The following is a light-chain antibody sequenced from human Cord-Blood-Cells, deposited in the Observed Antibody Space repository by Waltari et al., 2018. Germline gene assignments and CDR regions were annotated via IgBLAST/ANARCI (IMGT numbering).Light chain of an antibody. CDR1: CTYLGGYIY. CDR3: SSYTSSSIWV. J-gene: IGLJ3*02. V-gene: IGLV2-14*01. Sequence: QSTLTQPASVSGSTGPSTTISCPGTCTYLGGYIYVSWYQQHTGKAPKLMIYDVSNRPSGVSNPFSGSKSGNTASLTISGLQAEHEADYYCSSYTSSSIWVFGGGTKLTVL. CDR2: DVS.